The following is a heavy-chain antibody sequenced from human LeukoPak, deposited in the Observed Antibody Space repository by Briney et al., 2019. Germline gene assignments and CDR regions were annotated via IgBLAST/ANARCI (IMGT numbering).Heavy chain of an antibody. V-gene: IGHV4-59*12. CDR1: GGSISTYY. J-gene: IGHJ4*02. CDR2: IYYSGST. D-gene: IGHD3-10*01. CDR3: ARDYGSGSSFDY. Sequence: PSETLSLTCTVSGGSISTYYWSWIRQPPGKGLEWIGYIYYSGSTNYNPPLKSRVTISVDKSKNQFSLKLSSVTAADTAVYYCARDYGSGSSFDYWGQGTLVTVSS.